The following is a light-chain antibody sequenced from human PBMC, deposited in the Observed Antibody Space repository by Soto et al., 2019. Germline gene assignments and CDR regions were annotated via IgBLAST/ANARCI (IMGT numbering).Light chain of an antibody. Sequence: QSALSQPSSVSGTPGQSISISRTATSSDGCGYNYVSRYQQHPCIAPKLMIYEVSSRPSGDSNRFSGSTSGNKDSLTISGHQAEGEADYYCSSYTGWSHLLVFRSGSTVTVL. V-gene: IGLV2-14*01. CDR2: EVS. CDR1: SSDGCGYNY. CDR3: SSYTGWSHLLV. J-gene: IGLJ1*01.